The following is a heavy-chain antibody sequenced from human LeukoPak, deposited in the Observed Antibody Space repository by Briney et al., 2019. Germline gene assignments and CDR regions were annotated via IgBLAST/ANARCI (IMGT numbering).Heavy chain of an antibody. Sequence: GGSLRLSCAASGFTFSSYSMNWVRQAPGRGLEWVSSISSSCSYIYYADSVKGRFTISRDNAKNSLYLQMNSLRAEDTAVYYCARSGSTWFGESWGQGTLVTVSS. CDR1: GFTFSSYS. J-gene: IGHJ4*02. D-gene: IGHD3-10*01. CDR3: ARSGSTWFGES. V-gene: IGHV3-21*01. CDR2: ISSSCSYI.